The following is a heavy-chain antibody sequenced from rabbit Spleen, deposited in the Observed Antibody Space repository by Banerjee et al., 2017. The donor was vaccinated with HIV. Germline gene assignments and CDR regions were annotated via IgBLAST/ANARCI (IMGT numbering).Heavy chain of an antibody. CDR2: IYAAKGST. Sequence: QLTETGGGLVQPGGSLTLSCKASGIDFTKYYITWVRQAPGKGLEWIGIIYAAKGSTDYASWVNGRFTISSDNAQNTLYLQLNSLTAADTATYFCARDQAGYAGYGYTWGLWGPGTLVTVS. J-gene: IGHJ4*01. V-gene: IGHV1S7*01. CDR3: ARDQAGYAGYGYTWGL. D-gene: IGHD6-1*01. CDR1: GIDFTKYY.